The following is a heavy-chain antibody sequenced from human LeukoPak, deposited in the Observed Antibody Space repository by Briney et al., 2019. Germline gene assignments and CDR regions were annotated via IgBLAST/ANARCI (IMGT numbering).Heavy chain of an antibody. J-gene: IGHJ4*02. Sequence: GASVKVSCKASGYTFINYGISWVRQAPGQGLEWMGWISAYNGYTNYAQNLHGRVTITTDTSTSTAYMELRSLRSDDTAVYFCARDASGSFDYWGQGTLVTVSS. CDR2: ISAYNGYT. V-gene: IGHV1-18*01. D-gene: IGHD3-10*01. CDR1: GYTFINYG. CDR3: ARDASGSFDY.